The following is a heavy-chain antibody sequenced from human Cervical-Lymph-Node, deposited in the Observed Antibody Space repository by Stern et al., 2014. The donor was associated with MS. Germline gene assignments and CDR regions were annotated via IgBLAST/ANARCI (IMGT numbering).Heavy chain of an antibody. CDR2: IRGSGGST. J-gene: IGHJ4*02. V-gene: IGHV3-23*04. D-gene: IGHD4-17*01. Sequence: EVQLVESGGGLVQPGGSLGLSCAASGFTFSSYAMSWARQAPGRGREWVSAIRGSGGSTYYADSVKGRFTISRDNSKNTLYLQMNSLRAEDTAVYYCAKSTVTSLSDYWGQGTLVTVSS. CDR3: AKSTVTSLSDY. CDR1: GFTFSSYA.